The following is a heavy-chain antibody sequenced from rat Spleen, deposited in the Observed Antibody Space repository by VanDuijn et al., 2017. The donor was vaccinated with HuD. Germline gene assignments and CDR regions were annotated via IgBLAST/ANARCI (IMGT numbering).Heavy chain of an antibody. CDR1: GFTFSDYY. D-gene: IGHD1-11*01. CDR3: ARRHYGYTDYFDY. V-gene: IGHV5-25*01. Sequence: EVQLVESDGGLVQPGRSLKLSCAASGFTFSDYYMAWVRQAPTKGLEWVASISTGGGNTYYRDSVKGRFTISRDNAKSTLYLQMDSLRSEDTATYYCARRHYGYTDYFDYWGQGVMVPVSS. J-gene: IGHJ2*01. CDR2: ISTGGGNT.